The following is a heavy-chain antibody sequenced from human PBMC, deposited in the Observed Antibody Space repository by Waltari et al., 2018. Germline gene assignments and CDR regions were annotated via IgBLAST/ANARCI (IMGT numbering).Heavy chain of an antibody. CDR1: GFTFSSYE. CDR2: ISSSGSTI. J-gene: IGHJ4*02. V-gene: IGHV3-48*03. CDR3: AREPLSHGIDY. Sequence: EVQLVESGGGLVQPGGSLRLSCAASGFTFSSYEMNWVRQAPGKGRGWVSYISSSGSTIYSADSVKGRFTISRDNAKNSLYLQMNSLRAEDTAVYYCAREPLSHGIDYWGQGTLVTVSS.